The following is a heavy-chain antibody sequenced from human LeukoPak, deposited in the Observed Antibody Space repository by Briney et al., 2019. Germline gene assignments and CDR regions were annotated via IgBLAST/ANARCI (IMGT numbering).Heavy chain of an antibody. Sequence: SVKVSCKASGGTFSNYSISWVRQAPGQGLECLGGIIPIFGTANYAQKFQGRVTITTDESTSTAYMELSSLRSEDTAVYYCARGGATIPLYYFDYWGQGTLVTVSS. J-gene: IGHJ4*02. CDR3: ARGGATIPLYYFDY. V-gene: IGHV1-69*05. CDR1: GGTFSNYS. CDR2: IIPIFGTA. D-gene: IGHD5-12*01.